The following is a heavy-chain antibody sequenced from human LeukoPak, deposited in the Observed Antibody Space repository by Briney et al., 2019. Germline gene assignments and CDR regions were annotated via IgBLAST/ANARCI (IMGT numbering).Heavy chain of an antibody. CDR1: GYTFTSYG. V-gene: IGHV1-18*01. Sequence: ASVKVSCMASGYTFTSYGISCVRPAPGQGLEWMGWISAYNGNTNYAQKLQGRVTMTTDTSTSTAYMELRSLRSDDTAVYYCARDLPSSGSYLYWGQGTLVTVSS. J-gene: IGHJ4*02. CDR3: ARDLPSSGSYLY. D-gene: IGHD1-26*01. CDR2: ISAYNGNT.